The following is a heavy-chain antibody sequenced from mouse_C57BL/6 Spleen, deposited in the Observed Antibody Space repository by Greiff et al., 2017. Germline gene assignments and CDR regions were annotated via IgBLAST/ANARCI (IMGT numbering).Heavy chain of an antibody. V-gene: IGHV1-85*01. CDR3: ARPTNDYGSSYWFAY. CDR2: IYPRDGST. CDR1: GYTFTSYD. Sequence: QVQLQQSGPELVKPGASVKLSCKASGYTFTSYDINWVKQRPGQGLEWIGWIYPRDGSTKYNEKFKGKATLTVDTSSSTAYMELHSLTSEDSAVYFCARPTNDYGSSYWFAYWGQGTLVTVSA. D-gene: IGHD1-1*01. J-gene: IGHJ3*01.